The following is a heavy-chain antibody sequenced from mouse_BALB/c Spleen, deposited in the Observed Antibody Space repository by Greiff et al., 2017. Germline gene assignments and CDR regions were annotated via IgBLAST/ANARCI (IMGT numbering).Heavy chain of an antibody. D-gene: IGHD1-1*01. Sequence: EVKLQESGPELEKPGASVKISCKASGYSFTGYNMNWVKQSNGKSLEWIGNIDPYYGGTSYNQKFKGKATLTVDKSSSTAYMQLKSLTSEDSAVYYCARGVVEGGNYAMDYWGQGTSVTVSS. V-gene: IGHV1-39*01. CDR3: ARGVVEGGNYAMDY. CDR2: IDPYYGGT. CDR1: GYSFTGYN. J-gene: IGHJ4*01.